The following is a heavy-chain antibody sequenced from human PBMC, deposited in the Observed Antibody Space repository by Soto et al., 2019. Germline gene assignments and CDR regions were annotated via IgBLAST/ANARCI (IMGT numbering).Heavy chain of an antibody. CDR2: IYYSGST. CDR3: ARGRGIVATINRSLLFDY. V-gene: IGHV4-31*03. J-gene: IGHJ4*02. D-gene: IGHD5-12*01. CDR1: GGSISSGGYY. Sequence: QVQLQESGPGLVKPSQTLSLTCTVSGGSISSGGYYWSWIRQHPGKGLEWIGYIYYSGSTYYNPSLKSRGTISVDTCKKQFSLKLSSVTAADTAVYYCARGRGIVATINRSLLFDYWGQGTLVTVSS.